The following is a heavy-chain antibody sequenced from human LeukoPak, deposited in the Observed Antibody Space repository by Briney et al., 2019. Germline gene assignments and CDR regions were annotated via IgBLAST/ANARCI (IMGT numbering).Heavy chain of an antibody. CDR3: ARDLLERGASYYFDY. CDR2: IKQDGSEK. Sequence: PGGSLRLSCAASGFTFSSYWMSWVRQAPGKGLEWVANIKQDGSEKYYVDSVKGRFTISRDNAKNSLYLQMNSLRAEDTAVYYCARDLLERGASYYFDYWSQGTLVTASS. J-gene: IGHJ4*02. V-gene: IGHV3-7*01. D-gene: IGHD3-10*01. CDR1: GFTFSSYW.